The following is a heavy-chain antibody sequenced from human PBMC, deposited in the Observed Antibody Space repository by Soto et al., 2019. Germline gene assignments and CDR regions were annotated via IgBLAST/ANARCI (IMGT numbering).Heavy chain of an antibody. D-gene: IGHD6-6*01. V-gene: IGHV1-69-2*01. CDR1: GYIFTDYY. CDR2: LDPEDGET. J-gene: IGHJ2*01. Sequence: EVQLVQSGAEVKKPGATVKISCKVSGYIFTDYYVYWVQQAPGKGLEWMGFLDPEDGETMYAEKFQGRITITADTSTETAYMELSSLRSDDTAVYYCATASSIGGRLRYFDLWGRGTLVTVSS. CDR3: ATASSIGGRLRYFDL.